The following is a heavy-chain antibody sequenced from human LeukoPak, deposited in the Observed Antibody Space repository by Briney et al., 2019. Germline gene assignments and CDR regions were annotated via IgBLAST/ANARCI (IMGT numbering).Heavy chain of an antibody. Sequence: GASVKVSCKASGGTFSGYAISWVRQAPGQGLELMGGIVPIFGTAKYTQKFQGRVTITADESTSTAYMELSSLRSEDTAVYYCASPGVLYYYDSTGYYIFDYWGQGTLVTVSS. CDR1: GGTFSGYA. J-gene: IGHJ4*02. D-gene: IGHD3-22*01. CDR3: ASPGVLYYYDSTGYYIFDY. CDR2: IVPIFGTA. V-gene: IGHV1-69*13.